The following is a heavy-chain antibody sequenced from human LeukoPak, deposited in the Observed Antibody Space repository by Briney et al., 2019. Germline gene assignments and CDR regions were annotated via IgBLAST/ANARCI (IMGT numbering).Heavy chain of an antibody. CDR2: IYYSGST. Sequence: SETLPLTCTVSGGSISSSSYYWGWIRQPPGKGLEWIGSIYYSGSTYYNPSLKSRVTISVDTSKNQFSLKLSSVTAADTAVYYCARHPLFFCSSTSCYTYYFDYWGQGTLVTVSS. CDR3: ARHPLFFCSSTSCYTYYFDY. J-gene: IGHJ4*02. D-gene: IGHD2-2*02. CDR1: GGSISSSSYY. V-gene: IGHV4-39*01.